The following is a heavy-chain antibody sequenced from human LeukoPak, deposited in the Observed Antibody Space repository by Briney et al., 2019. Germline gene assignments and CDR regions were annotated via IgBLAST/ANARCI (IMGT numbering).Heavy chain of an antibody. D-gene: IGHD1-26*01. V-gene: IGHV5-51*01. J-gene: IGHJ3*01. CDR2: IYSADSET. CDR3: ARPLGAGGHAFDV. Sequence: LGESLKISCKGSGYSFSSYWIGWVRQMPGQGLEWMGIIYSADSETKYSPSFQGQVTISVDTSLNTAYLQWSSLKASDTAMYYCARPLGAGGHAFDVWGQGTMVTVSS. CDR1: GYSFSSYW.